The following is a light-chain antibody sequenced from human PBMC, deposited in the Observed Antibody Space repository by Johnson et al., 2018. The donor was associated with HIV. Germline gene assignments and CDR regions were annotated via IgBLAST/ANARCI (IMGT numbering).Light chain of an antibody. CDR2: DNN. V-gene: IGLV1-51*01. CDR1: SSNIGNSY. Sequence: QSVLTQPPSVSAAPGQKVTISCSGSSSNIGNSYVSWYQQLPGTAPKLLIYDNNKRPSEIPDRFSGSKSGTSATLGITGLQTGDETDYYCGSWDSSLSAYNYVFGTGTKVTVL. CDR3: GSWDSSLSAYNYV. J-gene: IGLJ1*01.